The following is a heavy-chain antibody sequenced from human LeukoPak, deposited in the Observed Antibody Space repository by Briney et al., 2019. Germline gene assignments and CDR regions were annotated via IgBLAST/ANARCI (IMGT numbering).Heavy chain of an antibody. CDR3: GRGIHGDRIDY. D-gene: IGHD4-17*01. Sequence: GGSLRLSCAASGFTFSDYYMSWIRQAPGRGLEWVSYISNSGYSIAYADSVKGRFTISRDYAKNSLYLQMNSLGAEDTALYYCGRGIHGDRIDYWGQGTLVTVSS. CDR1: GFTFSDYY. V-gene: IGHV3-11*01. J-gene: IGHJ4*02. CDR2: ISNSGYSI.